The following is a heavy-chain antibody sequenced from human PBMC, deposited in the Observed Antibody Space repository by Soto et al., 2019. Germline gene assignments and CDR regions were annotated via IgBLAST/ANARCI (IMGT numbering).Heavy chain of an antibody. CDR3: ARGDKYCTNGVCYKYRSYWYFDL. Sequence: QVQLVQSGAEVKKPGASVKVSCKASGYTFTSYDINWVRQATGQGLEWMGWMNPNSGNTGYAQKFQGRVTMTRNTSISTADMELSSLRSEDTAVYYCARGDKYCTNGVCYKYRSYWYFDLWGRGTLVTVSS. CDR1: GYTFTSYD. V-gene: IGHV1-8*01. J-gene: IGHJ2*01. D-gene: IGHD2-8*01. CDR2: MNPNSGNT.